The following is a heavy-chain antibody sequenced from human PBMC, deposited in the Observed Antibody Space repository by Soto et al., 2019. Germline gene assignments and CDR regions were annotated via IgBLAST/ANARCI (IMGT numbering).Heavy chain of an antibody. CDR1: GGSITGGSMSSTTYY. Sequence: SETLSLTCTVSGGSITGGSMSSTTYYWGWIRQPPGKGLEWIGYIYYSGSTNYNPSLKSRVTISVDTSKNQFSLKLSSVTAADTAVYYCARHTPAISISDHWGQGTLVTVSS. CDR3: ARHTPAISISDH. J-gene: IGHJ4*02. CDR2: IYYSGST. D-gene: IGHD2-15*01. V-gene: IGHV4-61*05.